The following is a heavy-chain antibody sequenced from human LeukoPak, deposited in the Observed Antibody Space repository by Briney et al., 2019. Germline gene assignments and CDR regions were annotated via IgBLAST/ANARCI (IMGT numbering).Heavy chain of an antibody. J-gene: IGHJ3*02. V-gene: IGHV4-39*07. Sequence: SETLSLTCTVSGGSISSNSYYWGWIRQPPGKGPEWIGSIYYSGSTYYNPSLKSRVTISVDTSKNQFSLKLSSVTAADTAVYYCARASIAAAGTGAFDIWGQGTMVTVSS. D-gene: IGHD6-13*01. CDR2: IYYSGST. CDR3: ARASIAAAGTGAFDI. CDR1: GGSISSNSYY.